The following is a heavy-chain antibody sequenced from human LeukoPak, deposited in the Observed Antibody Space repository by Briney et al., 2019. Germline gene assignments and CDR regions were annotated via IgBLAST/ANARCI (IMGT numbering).Heavy chain of an antibody. D-gene: IGHD3-22*01. Sequence: SGGSLRLSCTASGFTFSSYDMHWVRQAPGKGLEWVAVISYDGSNKYYADSVKGRFTISRDNSKNTLYLQMNSLRAEDTAVYYCARGRGQGYYYDSSGSTPFDYGGQGTLVTVSS. J-gene: IGHJ4*02. CDR3: ARGRGQGYYYDSSGSTPFDY. CDR2: ISYDGSNK. V-gene: IGHV3-30*04. CDR1: GFTFSSYD.